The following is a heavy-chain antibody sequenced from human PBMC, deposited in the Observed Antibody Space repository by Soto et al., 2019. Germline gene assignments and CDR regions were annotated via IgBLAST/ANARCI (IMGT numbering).Heavy chain of an antibody. CDR1: GFSLSTSGVG. CDR3: AQLPGNQLWPRAPVVN. Sequence: QITLKESGPTLVKPTQPLTLTCTFSGFSLSTSGVGVGWIRQPPGKALEWLGIIFWDDDKRYRPSLKSRVTITKDTSKNQLVLIMTNMDPVDTATYYCAQLPGNQLWPRAPVVNWGQGTPVTVSS. D-gene: IGHD1-1*01. CDR2: IFWDDDK. V-gene: IGHV2-5*02. J-gene: IGHJ4*02.